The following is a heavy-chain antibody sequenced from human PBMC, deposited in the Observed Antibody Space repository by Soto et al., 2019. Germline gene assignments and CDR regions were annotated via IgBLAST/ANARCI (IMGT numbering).Heavy chain of an antibody. Sequence: PSETLSLTCAVYGGSFSGDYWSWIRQPPGKGLEWIGEINHSGSTNYNPSLKSRVTISVDTSKNQFSLKLSSVTAADTAVYYCARGRSSGHNWFDPWGQGTLVTVSS. V-gene: IGHV4-34*01. J-gene: IGHJ5*02. D-gene: IGHD3-22*01. CDR2: INHSGST. CDR3: ARGRSSGHNWFDP. CDR1: GGSFSGDY.